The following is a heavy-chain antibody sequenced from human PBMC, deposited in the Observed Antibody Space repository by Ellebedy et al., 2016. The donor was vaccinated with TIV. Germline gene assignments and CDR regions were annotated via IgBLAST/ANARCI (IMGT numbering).Heavy chain of an antibody. Sequence: GESLKISCAASGFTFDRYAMSWVRQGPGNGLEWVSSITYNGYNTYYAASVKGRFIISSDNSKNTLSLQMKRLRAGDTAVYYCVKDSKPYFDWPLWGVFDIWGQGTKVTVPS. CDR3: VKDSKPYFDWPLWGVFDI. CDR1: GFTFDRYA. CDR2: ITYNGYNT. V-gene: IGHV3-23*01. J-gene: IGHJ3*02. D-gene: IGHD3-9*01.